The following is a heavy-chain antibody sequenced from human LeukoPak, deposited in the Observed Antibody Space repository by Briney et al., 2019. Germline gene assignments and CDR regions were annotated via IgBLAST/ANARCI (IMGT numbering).Heavy chain of an antibody. CDR1: GYSISSGYY. Sequence: SETLSLTCAVSGYSISSGYYWGWIRQPPGKGLEWIGSIYHSGSTCYNPSLKSRVTISVDTSKNQFSLKLSSVTAADTAVYYCARQYSSGWYRLPYYFDYCGQGTLVTVSS. V-gene: IGHV4-38-2*01. CDR2: IYHSGST. J-gene: IGHJ4*02. CDR3: ARQYSSGWYRLPYYFDY. D-gene: IGHD6-19*01.